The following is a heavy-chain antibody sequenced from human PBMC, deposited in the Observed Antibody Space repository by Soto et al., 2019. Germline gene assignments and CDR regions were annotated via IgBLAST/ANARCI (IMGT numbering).Heavy chain of an antibody. D-gene: IGHD1-7*01. Sequence: SGPTLVNPTQTLTLTCTFSGFSLSTSGMCVSWIRQPPGKALEWLARIDWDDDKYYSTSLKTRLTISKDTSKNQVVLTMTNMDPVDTAMYYCARISGTTNGMSYYYYMDVWGKGTTVTVSS. CDR3: ARISGTTNGMSYYYYMDV. V-gene: IGHV2-70*11. CDR1: GFSLSTSGMC. J-gene: IGHJ6*03. CDR2: IDWDDDK.